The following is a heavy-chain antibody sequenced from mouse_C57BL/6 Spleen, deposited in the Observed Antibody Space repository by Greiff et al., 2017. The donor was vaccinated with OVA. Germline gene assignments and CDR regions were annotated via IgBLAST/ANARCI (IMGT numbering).Heavy chain of an antibody. J-gene: IGHJ2*01. V-gene: IGHV3-6*01. CDR3: AREGLSWDY. D-gene: IGHD1-1*01. CDR1: GYSITSGYY. Sequence: VQLQQSGPGLVKPSQSLSLTCSVTGYSITSGYYWNWIRQFPGNKLEWMGYISYDGSNNYNPSLKNRISITRDTSKNQFFLKLNSVTTEDTATYYCAREGLSWDYWGQGTTLTVSS. CDR2: ISYDGSN.